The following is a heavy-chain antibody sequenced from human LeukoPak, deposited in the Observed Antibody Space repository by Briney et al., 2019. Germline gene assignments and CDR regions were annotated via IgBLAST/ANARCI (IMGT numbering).Heavy chain of an antibody. CDR2: INPNSGGT. Sequence: ASVKVSCKASGYTFTGYYMHWVRQAPGQGLEWMGWINPNSGGTNYAQKFQGRVTMTRDTSISTAYMELSRLRSDDTAVYYCARDYYYDSSGYYGPWGQGTLVTVSS. CDR1: GYTFTGYY. CDR3: ARDYYYDSSGYYGP. D-gene: IGHD3-22*01. J-gene: IGHJ5*02. V-gene: IGHV1-2*02.